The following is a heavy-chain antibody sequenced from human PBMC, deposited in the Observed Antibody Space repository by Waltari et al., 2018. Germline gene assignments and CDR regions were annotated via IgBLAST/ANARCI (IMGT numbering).Heavy chain of an antibody. CDR2: IKQDGSEK. CDR3: ARDSQYHLPA. Sequence: EVQLVESGGGLVQPGGSLRLSCAASEFPVSSYWMSWVRQAPGKGLEWVANIKQDGSEKYYVDSVKGRFTISRDNARNSLYLQMNILRAEDTAVYYCARDSQYHLPAWGQGTLVTVSS. CDR1: EFPVSSYW. J-gene: IGHJ5*02. D-gene: IGHD2-2*01. V-gene: IGHV3-7*01.